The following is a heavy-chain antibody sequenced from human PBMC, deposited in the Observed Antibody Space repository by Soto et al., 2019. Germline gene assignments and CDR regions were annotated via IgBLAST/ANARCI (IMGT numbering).Heavy chain of an antibody. V-gene: IGHV3-7*01. CDR3: ARSCRHTLDP. CDR2: INQDGSDK. CDR1: GLNFSNHW. Sequence: GESLKISCTASGLNFSNHWMTWVRQVSGKGLEWVANINQDGSDKYYAESVKGRFTISRDNVKNLLSLQMNSLRVEDTAVYYCARSCRHTLDPWGQGALVTVSS. J-gene: IGHJ5*02. D-gene: IGHD3-10*01.